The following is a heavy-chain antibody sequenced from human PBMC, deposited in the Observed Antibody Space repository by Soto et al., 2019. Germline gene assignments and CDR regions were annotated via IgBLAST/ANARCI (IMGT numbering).Heavy chain of an antibody. CDR2: INPSGGST. Sequence: ASVTVSCQASGYTFTSYYMHWVRQAPGQGLEWMGIINPSGGSTSYAQKFQGRVTMTRDTSTSTVYMELSSLRSEDTAVYYCARGGSSITISDYWGQGTLVTVSS. CDR3: ARGGSSITISDY. D-gene: IGHD3-3*01. V-gene: IGHV1-46*03. J-gene: IGHJ4*02. CDR1: GYTFTSYY.